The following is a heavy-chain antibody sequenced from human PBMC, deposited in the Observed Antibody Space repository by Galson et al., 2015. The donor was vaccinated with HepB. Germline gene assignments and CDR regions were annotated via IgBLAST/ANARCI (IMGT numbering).Heavy chain of an antibody. Sequence: SETLSLTCTVSGGSISSYYWSWIRQPPGKGLEWIGYIYYSGSTNYNPSLKSRVTISVDTSKNQFSLKLSSVTAADTAVYYCARALVKQQLIPWGYWGQGTLVTVSS. V-gene: IGHV4-59*01. CDR1: GGSISSYY. CDR3: ARALVKQQLIPWGY. J-gene: IGHJ4*02. D-gene: IGHD6-13*01. CDR2: IYYSGST.